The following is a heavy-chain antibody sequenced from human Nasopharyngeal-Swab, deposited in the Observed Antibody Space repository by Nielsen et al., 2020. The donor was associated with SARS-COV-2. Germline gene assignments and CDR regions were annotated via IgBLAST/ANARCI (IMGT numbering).Heavy chain of an antibody. J-gene: IGHJ5*02. Sequence: GGSLRLSCAVSGFTFSSYWMSWVRQAPGKGLEWVATIKQDGSEKYYVDSVKGRFTISRDNAKNSLYMQMSSLRAEDTAVYYCAKAGGGDVNWFDPWGQGTLVTVSS. CDR2: IKQDGSEK. CDR3: AKAGGGDVNWFDP. D-gene: IGHD2-21*01. CDR1: GFTFSSYW. V-gene: IGHV3-7*03.